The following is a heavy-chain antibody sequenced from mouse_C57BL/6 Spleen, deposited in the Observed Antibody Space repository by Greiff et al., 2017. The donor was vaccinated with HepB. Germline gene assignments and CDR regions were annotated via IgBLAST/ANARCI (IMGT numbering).Heavy chain of an antibody. CDR3: ARAYDGDAY. V-gene: IGHV3-6*01. CDR1: GYSITSGYY. J-gene: IGHJ3*01. Sequence: EVKLEESGPGLVKPSQSLSLTCSVTGYSITSGYYWNWIRQFPGNKLEWMGYISYDGSNNYNPSLKNRISITRDTSKNQFFLKLNSVTTEDTATYYCARAYDGDAYWGQGTLVTVSA. CDR2: ISYDGSN. D-gene: IGHD2-3*01.